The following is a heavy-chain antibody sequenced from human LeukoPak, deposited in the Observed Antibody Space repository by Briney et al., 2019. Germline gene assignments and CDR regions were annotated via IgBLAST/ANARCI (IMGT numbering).Heavy chain of an antibody. V-gene: IGHV1-69*06. CDR3: ARDFQGYCTNGVCSYFDY. D-gene: IGHD2-8*01. CDR1: GGTFSSYA. J-gene: IGHJ4*02. CDR2: IIPIFGTA. Sequence: GASVKVSCKASGGTFSSYAISWVRQAPGQGLEWMGGIIPIFGTANYAQKFQGRVTITADKSTSTAYMELSSLRSEDTAVYYCARDFQGYCTNGVCSYFDYWGQGTLVTVSS.